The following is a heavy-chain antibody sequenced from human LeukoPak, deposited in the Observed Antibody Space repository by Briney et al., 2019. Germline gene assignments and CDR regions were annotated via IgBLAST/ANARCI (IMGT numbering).Heavy chain of an antibody. CDR3: ARLGSLCRNGVCYGG. CDR2: ISGSSKYI. Sequence: GGSLRLSCAASGFTFSSYNMIWVRQAPGKGLEWVSSISGSSKYIYYADSVKGRFTISRDNAKNSLYLQMNSLRAEDTAVYYCARLGSLCRNGVCYGGWGQGILVTVST. J-gene: IGHJ4*02. CDR1: GFTFSSYN. V-gene: IGHV3-21*01. D-gene: IGHD2-8*01.